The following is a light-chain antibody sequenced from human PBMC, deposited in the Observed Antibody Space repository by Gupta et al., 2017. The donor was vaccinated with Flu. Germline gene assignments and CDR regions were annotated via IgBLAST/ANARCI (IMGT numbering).Light chain of an antibody. Sequence: DVVMTQSPLSLPVTLGQPASISCRSSQGLVYIDGNTYLNWFQQRPGQSPRRLIYKVSNRDSGVPDRFSGGGSGTDFTLQISRAEADDVGVYYCMQGTYWPYTFGPGTKLEIK. CDR2: KVS. CDR1: QGLVYIDGNTY. J-gene: IGKJ2*01. CDR3: MQGTYWPYT. V-gene: IGKV2-30*01.